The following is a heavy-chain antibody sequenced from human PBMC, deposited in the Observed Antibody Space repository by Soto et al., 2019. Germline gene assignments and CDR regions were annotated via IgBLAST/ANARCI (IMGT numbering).Heavy chain of an antibody. CDR1: AFTFSNYY. V-gene: IGHV3-7*01. CDR3: ARWIRGTVDY. CDR2: IKEDGSDK. J-gene: IGHJ4*02. D-gene: IGHD3-10*01. Sequence: GGSLRLSCAASAFTFSNYYMGWVRQAPGKGLEWLANIKEDGSDKYYVDSVKGRFTISRVNGKSSLYLQMNSLRAEDTAVYYCARWIRGTVDYWGQGTLVTVSS.